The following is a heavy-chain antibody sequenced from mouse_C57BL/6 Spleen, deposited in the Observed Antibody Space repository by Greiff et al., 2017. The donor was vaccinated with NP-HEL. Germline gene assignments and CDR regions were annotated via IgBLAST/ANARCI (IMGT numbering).Heavy chain of an antibody. CDR3: AREGDGPPFAY. CDR2: INPSSGYT. J-gene: IGHJ3*01. V-gene: IGHV1-4*01. CDR1: GYTFTSYT. Sequence: VQLQQSGAELARPGASVKMSCKASGYTFTSYTMHWVKQRPGQGLEWIGYINPSSGYTKYNQKFKDKATLTADKSSSTAYMQLSSLTSEDSAVYYCAREGDGPPFAYWGQGTLVTVSA. D-gene: IGHD2-3*01.